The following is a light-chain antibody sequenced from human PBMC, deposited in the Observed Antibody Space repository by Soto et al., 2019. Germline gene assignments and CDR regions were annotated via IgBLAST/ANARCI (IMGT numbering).Light chain of an antibody. Sequence: DIQMTQSPSSLSASVGDRVTITCQASQDIRKYLNWYQQKPGKAPKLLIYDVANLETGVPPRFSGSGSGTDFTFTISSLQPEDIATYYCQQYDSLPITFGQGRRLDIK. V-gene: IGKV1-33*01. CDR1: QDIRKY. CDR3: QQYDSLPIT. J-gene: IGKJ5*01. CDR2: DVA.